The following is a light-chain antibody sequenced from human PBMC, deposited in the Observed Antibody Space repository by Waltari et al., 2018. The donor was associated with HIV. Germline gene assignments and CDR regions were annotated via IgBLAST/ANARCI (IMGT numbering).Light chain of an antibody. J-gene: IGKJ3*01. CDR3: QQYNNWPGIT. CDR1: PNIGNN. Sequence: VLTQPPSVSAAPGQKVTISCSGSSPNIGNNYVSWYQQKPGQAPRLLIYGASTGATGVPARFSGSVSGTEFTLTISSLQSEDFAVYYCQQYNNWPGITFGPGTKVDIK. V-gene: IGKV3-15*01. CDR2: GAS.